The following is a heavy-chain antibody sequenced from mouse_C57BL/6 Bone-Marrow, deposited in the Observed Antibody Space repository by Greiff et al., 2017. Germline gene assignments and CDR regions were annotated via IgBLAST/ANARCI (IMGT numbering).Heavy chain of an antibody. Sequence: EVKLMESGPGLVKPSQSLSLTCSVTGYSITSGYYWNWIRQFPGNKLEWMGYISYDGSNNYNPSLKNRISITRDTSKNQFFLKLNSVTTEDTATYYCARVWLRRYFDVWGTGTTVTVSS. CDR1: GYSITSGYY. J-gene: IGHJ1*03. D-gene: IGHD2-2*01. CDR3: ARVWLRRYFDV. CDR2: ISYDGSN. V-gene: IGHV3-6*01.